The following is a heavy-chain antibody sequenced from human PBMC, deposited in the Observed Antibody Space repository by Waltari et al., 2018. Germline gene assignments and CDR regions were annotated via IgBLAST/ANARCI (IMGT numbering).Heavy chain of an antibody. CDR2: ILTKPYGGTT. D-gene: IGHD4-17*01. Sequence: EVQLVESGGGLVQPGRSLRLSCTISGFTFAVYSVTCVRQAQGKGMEWVASILTKPYGGTTEYAASWKGRFTISRDDSKSIAYLQMNSLKTEDTAVYYCTRWLTTSTLIDWGQGALVTVSS. V-gene: IGHV3-49*04. CDR1: GFTFAVYS. J-gene: IGHJ4*02. CDR3: TRWLTTSTLID.